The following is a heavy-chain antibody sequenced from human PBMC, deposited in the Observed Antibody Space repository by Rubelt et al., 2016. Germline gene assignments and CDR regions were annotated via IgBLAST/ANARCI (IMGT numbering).Heavy chain of an antibody. CDR1: GGSFSGYY. V-gene: IGHV4-34*01. Sequence: QVQLQQWGAGLLKPSETLSLTCAVYGGSFSGYYWSWIRQPPGKGLEWIGEINHSGSTNYNPSLKSRVTISVDTSKNQFSLKRSSGTAADTAVYYCARGGRYYGSGSYQRHNWFDPWGQGTLVTVSS. J-gene: IGHJ5*02. D-gene: IGHD3-10*01. CDR2: INHSGST. CDR3: ARGGRYYGSGSYQRHNWFDP.